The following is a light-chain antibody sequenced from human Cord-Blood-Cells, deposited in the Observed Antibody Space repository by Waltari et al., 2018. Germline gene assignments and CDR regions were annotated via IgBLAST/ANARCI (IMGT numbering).Light chain of an antibody. CDR2: EGS. Sequence: QSALTQPASVSGSPGQSITISCTGTSSDFGGYNLVSWYQQHPGKSPNLMIYEGSKRPSGVSNRFSGSKSGNTASLTISGLQAEDEADYSCCSYAGSSTWVFGGGTKLTVL. V-gene: IGLV2-23*01. CDR1: SSDFGGYNL. CDR3: CSYAGSSTWV. J-gene: IGLJ3*02.